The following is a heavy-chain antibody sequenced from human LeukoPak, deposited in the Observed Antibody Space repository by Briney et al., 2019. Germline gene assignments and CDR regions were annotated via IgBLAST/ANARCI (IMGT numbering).Heavy chain of an antibody. J-gene: IGHJ4*02. CDR3: ARGEGYYDSSGYYY. D-gene: IGHD3-22*01. Sequence: AASVKVSCKASGGTFSSYAIRWVRQAPGQGLEWMGRIIPILGIANYAQKFQGRVTITADKSTSTAYMELSSLRSEDTAVYYCARGEGYYDSSGYYYWGQGTLVTVSS. CDR2: IIPILGIA. CDR1: GGTFSSYA. V-gene: IGHV1-69*04.